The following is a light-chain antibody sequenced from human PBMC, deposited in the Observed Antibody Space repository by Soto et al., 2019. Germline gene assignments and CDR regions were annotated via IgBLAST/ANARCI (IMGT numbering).Light chain of an antibody. J-gene: IGKJ2*01. Sequence: DIQMTQSPSSVSGAVGDRVSITCRASQDIDRWLAWYQQRPGKAPKLLIYGGFNLQSGVPSRFSGSGSGTDYTLTISKLQPEDLATYYCQQAKSLPFTFGQGTKLEIK. CDR3: QQAKSLPFT. V-gene: IGKV1-12*01. CDR1: QDIDRW. CDR2: GGF.